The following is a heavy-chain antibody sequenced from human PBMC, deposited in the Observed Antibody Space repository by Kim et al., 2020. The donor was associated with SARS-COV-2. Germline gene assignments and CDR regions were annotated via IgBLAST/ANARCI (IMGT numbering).Heavy chain of an antibody. J-gene: IGHJ4*02. D-gene: IGHD3-10*01. CDR3: ARDPGYYGSGSSLSSYYFDY. CDR1: GYTFTGYY. Sequence: ASVKVSCKASGYTFTGYYMHWVRQAPGQGLEWMGWINPNSGGTNYAQKFQGWVTMTRDTSISTAYMELSRLRSDDTAVYYCARDPGYYGSGSSLSSYYFDYWGQGTLVTVSS. CDR2: INPNSGGT. V-gene: IGHV1-2*04.